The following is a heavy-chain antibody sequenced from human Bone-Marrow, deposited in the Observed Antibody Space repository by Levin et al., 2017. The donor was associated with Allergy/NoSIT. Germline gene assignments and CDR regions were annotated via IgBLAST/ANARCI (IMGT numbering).Heavy chain of an antibody. CDR2: IWYDGTRE. Sequence: GGSLRLSCTASGFTFSSYGIHWVRQAPGKGLEWVAVIWYDGTRENYADSVKGGFTISRDISKNTLYLQRNNLRAEDAAVYFCAGDKVSQWLNVGIFDIWGQGTMVTVSS. V-gene: IGHV3-33*01. D-gene: IGHD3-22*01. J-gene: IGHJ3*02. CDR1: GFTFSSYG. CDR3: AGDKVSQWLNVGIFDI.